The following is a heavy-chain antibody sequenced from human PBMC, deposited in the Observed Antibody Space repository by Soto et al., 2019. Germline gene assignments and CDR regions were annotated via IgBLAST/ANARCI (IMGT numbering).Heavy chain of an antibody. CDR2: IYHSGST. J-gene: IGHJ6*02. CDR1: GGSISSSNW. Sequence: SETLSLTCAVSGGSISSSNWWSWVRQPPGKGLEWIGEIYHSGSTNYNPSLKTRVTISVDKSKNQFSLKVSSVTAADTAVYYCASRPPRYSSVSYYYYYCMDVWGQGTTVTVSS. D-gene: IGHD6-19*01. V-gene: IGHV4-4*02. CDR3: ASRPPRYSSVSYYYYYCMDV.